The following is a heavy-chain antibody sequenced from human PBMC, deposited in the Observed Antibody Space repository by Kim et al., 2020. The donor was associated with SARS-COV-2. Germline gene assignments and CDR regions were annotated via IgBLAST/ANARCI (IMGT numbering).Heavy chain of an antibody. CDR1: GFTFSNAW. J-gene: IGHJ3*02. D-gene: IGHD3-22*01. CDR2: IKSKTDGGTT. V-gene: IGHV3-15*01. Sequence: GGSLRLSCAASGFTFSNAWMSWVRQAPGKGLEWVGRIKSKTDGGTTDYAAPVKGRFTISRDDSKNMLYLQMNSLKTEDTAVYYCTTEISSGYYWGINSDDAFDIWGQGTMVTVSS. CDR3: TTEISSGYYWGINSDDAFDI.